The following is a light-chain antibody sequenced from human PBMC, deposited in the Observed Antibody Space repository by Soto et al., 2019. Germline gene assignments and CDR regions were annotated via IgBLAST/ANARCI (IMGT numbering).Light chain of an antibody. CDR1: SSDIGRYDY. CDR2: DVS. Sequence: QSALTQPASVSGSPGQSITLSCTGTSSDIGRYDYVSWYQHHPGKAPKLMIYDVSNRPSGISSRFSGSKSGNTASLTISGLQAEDEADYYCSSYVSSNTVMFGGGTKLTVL. J-gene: IGLJ3*02. V-gene: IGLV2-14*03. CDR3: SSYVSSNTVM.